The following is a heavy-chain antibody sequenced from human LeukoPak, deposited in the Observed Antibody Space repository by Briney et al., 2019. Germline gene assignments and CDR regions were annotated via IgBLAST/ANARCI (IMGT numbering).Heavy chain of an antibody. V-gene: IGHV3-13*05. D-gene: IGHD7-27*01. CDR3: ARELGIEGFWYFDL. CDR1: GFTVSSHD. Sequence: GGSLRLSCAASGFTVSSHDMHWVRQVTGKGLEWVSAISTAGNPHYADSVKGRFTISRENAKNSLYRQMNSLRAGDTAVYYCARELGIEGFWYFDLWGRGTLVTVSS. J-gene: IGHJ2*01. CDR2: ISTAGNP.